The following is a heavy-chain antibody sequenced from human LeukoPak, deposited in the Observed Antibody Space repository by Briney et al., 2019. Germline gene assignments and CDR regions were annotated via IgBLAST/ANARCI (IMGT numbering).Heavy chain of an antibody. D-gene: IGHD3-9*01. CDR1: GFTFSSYA. J-gene: IGHJ4*02. CDR2: ISGSGGGT. V-gene: IGHV3-23*01. CDR3: AKGRGHVLRYFDWLLDY. Sequence: PGGSLGLSCAASGFTFSSYAMSWVRQAPGKGLEWVSAISGSGGGTYYADSVKGRFTISRDNSKNTLYLQMNSLRAEDTAVYYCAKGRGHVLRYFDWLLDYWGQGTLVTVSS.